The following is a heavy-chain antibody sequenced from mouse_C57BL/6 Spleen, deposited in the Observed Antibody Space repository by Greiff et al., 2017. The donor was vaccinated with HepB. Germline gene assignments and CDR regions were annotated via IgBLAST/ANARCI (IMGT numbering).Heavy chain of an antibody. CDR2: IYPRSGST. V-gene: IGHV1-81*01. CDR1: GYTFTSYG. CDR3: AYGSYYAMDY. Sequence: VQLQQSGAELARPGASVKLSCKASGYTFTSYGISWVKQRTGQGLEWIGEIYPRSGSTYYNEKFKGKATLTADKSSSTAYMELRSLTSEDSAVYFCAYGSYYAMDYWGQGTSVTVSS. D-gene: IGHD2-2*01. J-gene: IGHJ4*01.